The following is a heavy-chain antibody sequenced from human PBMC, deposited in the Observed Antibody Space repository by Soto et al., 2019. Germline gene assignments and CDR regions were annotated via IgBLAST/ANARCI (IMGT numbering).Heavy chain of an antibody. V-gene: IGHV5-51*01. CDR3: ARLSYGSGSYRAPIDY. CDR1: GYSFTSYC. Sequence: PGEALKISWKCSGYSFTSYCIGWVRQMPGNRLEWMGIIYPGNSDTRYSPSFQGQVTLSADKSISTDYLQWSSLKASDTAMYYCARLSYGSGSYRAPIDYWGQGTLVTVSS. CDR2: IYPGNSDT. D-gene: IGHD3-10*01. J-gene: IGHJ4*02.